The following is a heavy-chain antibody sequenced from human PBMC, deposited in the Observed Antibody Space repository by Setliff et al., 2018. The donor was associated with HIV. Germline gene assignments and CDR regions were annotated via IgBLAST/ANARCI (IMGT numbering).Heavy chain of an antibody. D-gene: IGHD3-22*01. J-gene: IGHJ6*03. V-gene: IGHV3-21*04. CDR3: ARNGRNDSGYYYYYYYYMDV. CDR2: ISTTSHNI. Sequence: PGGSLRLSCAASGFTFSGFAMNWVRQAPGKGLEWVSSISTTSHNIYYADSVKGRFTVSRDNAKNSLYLHMDSLRAEDTAVYFCARNGRNDSGYYYYYYYYMDVWGKGTTVTVSS. CDR1: GFTFSGFA.